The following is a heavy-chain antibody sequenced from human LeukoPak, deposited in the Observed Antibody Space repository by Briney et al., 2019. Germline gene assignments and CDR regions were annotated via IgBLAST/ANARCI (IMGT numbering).Heavy chain of an antibody. V-gene: IGHV1-2*02. CDR2: IDSNNGGT. D-gene: IGHD1-26*01. Sequence: ASVTVSCKASGYSLTGYYIHWIRQAPGQGLEWLGWIDSNNGGTTYAQKFQGRITMTRDTSITTAYMELSRLTSDDTAVYYCARGGGSWVYYDYWGQGTLVTVSS. CDR1: GYSLTGYY. CDR3: ARGGGSWVYYDY. J-gene: IGHJ4*02.